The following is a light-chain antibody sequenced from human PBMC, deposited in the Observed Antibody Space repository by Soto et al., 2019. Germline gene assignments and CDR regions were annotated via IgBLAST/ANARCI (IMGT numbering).Light chain of an antibody. Sequence: DIQMTQSPSWVSASVGDRVTITCRASQDIGSYLVWYQQRPGKAPNLLIYAASILQGVVPTRFSGSGSGKVFHLTSSNLQPEDCATYFCHQANNFPYTFGQGPKL. CDR1: QDIGSY. CDR3: HQANNFPYT. CDR2: AAS. V-gene: IGKV1-12*01. J-gene: IGKJ2*01.